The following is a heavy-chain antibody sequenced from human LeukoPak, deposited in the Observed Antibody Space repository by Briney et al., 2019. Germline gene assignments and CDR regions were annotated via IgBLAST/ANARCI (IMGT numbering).Heavy chain of an antibody. CDR1: GFTFKNFA. D-gene: IGHD3-10*01. J-gene: IGHJ4*02. CDR2: ISGSGGST. V-gene: IGHV3-23*01. CDR3: AKEVAYYYRAPFDY. Sequence: GGSLRLSCAASGFTFKNFAMSWVRQGPGKGLEWVSSISGSGGSTYHADSVKGRFTISRDNSKNTLYLQMNSLRAEDTAVYYCAKEVAYYYRAPFDYWGQGTLVTVSS.